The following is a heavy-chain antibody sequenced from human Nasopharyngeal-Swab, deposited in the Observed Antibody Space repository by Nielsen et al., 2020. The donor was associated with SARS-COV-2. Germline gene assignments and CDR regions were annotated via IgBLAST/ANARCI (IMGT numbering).Heavy chain of an antibody. CDR2: ISVYNGNT. CDR1: GYTFTSYG. D-gene: IGHD3-22*01. CDR3: ARGGLLYYYDSSGYFFLDY. Sequence: ASVKVSCKASGYTFTSYGISWERQAPGQGLEWMGWISVYNGNTNYAQKLQGRVTMTTDTSTSTAYMELRSLRSDDTAVYYCARGGLLYYYDSSGYFFLDYWGQGTLVTVSS. J-gene: IGHJ4*02. V-gene: IGHV1-18*01.